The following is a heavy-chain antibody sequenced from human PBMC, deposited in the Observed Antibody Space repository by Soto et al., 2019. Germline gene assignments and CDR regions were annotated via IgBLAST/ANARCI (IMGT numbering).Heavy chain of an antibody. V-gene: IGHV3-23*01. J-gene: IGHJ6*02. CDR1: GFTFSVYA. CDR2: VTAHGGST. D-gene: IGHD2-21*02. Sequence: EVQLLESGGGFVQPGGSLRLSCAATGFTFSVYAMTWVRQAPGKGLEWVSAVTAHGGSTYSADSVKGRFTISRDNSKNTLFLPMNSLRAEDTAVYYCASLGVGDWANYYYYYGMDVWGQGTTVTVSS. CDR3: ASLGVGDWANYYYYYGMDV.